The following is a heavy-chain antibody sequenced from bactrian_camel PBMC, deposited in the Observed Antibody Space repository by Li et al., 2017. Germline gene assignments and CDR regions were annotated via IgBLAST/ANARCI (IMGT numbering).Heavy chain of an antibody. D-gene: IGHD4*01. CDR3: AAGSTGYFLTRPTLNSGAYSA. CDR2: IDTDGST. Sequence: HVQLVESGGGSVQDGGSLRLSCAVSGYRPSSYCMGWFRQAPGKEREEIAAIDTDGSTSYTDSVKGRFTISKDNAKNTLYLQMNSVKPDDTAMYICAAGSTGYFLTRPTLNSGAYSAWGQGTQVTVS. CDR1: GYRPSSYC. V-gene: IGHV3S53*01. J-gene: IGHJ6*01.